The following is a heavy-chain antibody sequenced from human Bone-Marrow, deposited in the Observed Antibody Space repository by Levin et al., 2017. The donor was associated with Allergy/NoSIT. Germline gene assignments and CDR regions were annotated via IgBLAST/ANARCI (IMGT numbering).Heavy chain of an antibody. V-gene: IGHV3-66*02. J-gene: IGHJ4*02. CDR2: IYSGGST. Sequence: GGSLRLSCAASGFTVSNNYMTWVRQAPGKGLEWVSLIYSGGSTFYADSVKGRFTISRDSSTNTLHLHMNSLRVEDTAVYYCARGPLTPLPGPPGGYWGRGTLVTVSA. CDR3: ARGPLTPLPGPPGGY. CDR1: GFTVSNNY. D-gene: IGHD2-2*01.